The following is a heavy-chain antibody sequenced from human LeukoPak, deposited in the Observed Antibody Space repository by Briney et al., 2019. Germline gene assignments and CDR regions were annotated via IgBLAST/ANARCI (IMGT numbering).Heavy chain of an antibody. J-gene: IGHJ4*02. D-gene: IGHD4-23*01. CDR3: ARQGYSGHSQGAADY. CDR2: ISGSGGDT. CDR1: GFTFSSYA. Sequence: GGSLRLSCAASGFTFSSYAMSWVHQAPGQGLGWVSAISGSGGDTYYADSVKGRFTISRDNSKNTLYLQMNSLRAEDTAVYYCARQGYSGHSQGAADYWGQGTLVTVSS. V-gene: IGHV3-23*01.